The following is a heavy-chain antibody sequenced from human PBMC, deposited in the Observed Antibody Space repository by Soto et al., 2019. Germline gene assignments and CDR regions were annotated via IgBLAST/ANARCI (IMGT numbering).Heavy chain of an antibody. V-gene: IGHV5-51*01. CDR2: IYPGDSDT. CDR3: ARLSGFGEYYYYGMDV. CDR1: GYSFTSYW. Sequence: GESLKISCKGSGYSFTSYWIGWARQMPGKGLEWMGIIYPGDSDTRYSPSFQGQVTISADKSISTAYLQWSSLKASDTAMYYCARLSGFGEYYYYGMDVWGQGTTVTVSS. J-gene: IGHJ6*02. D-gene: IGHD3-10*01.